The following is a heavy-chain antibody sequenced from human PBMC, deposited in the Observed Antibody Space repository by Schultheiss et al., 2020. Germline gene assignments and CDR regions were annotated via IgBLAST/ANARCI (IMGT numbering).Heavy chain of an antibody. CDR2: ITGAGGTT. Sequence: GGSLRLSCAASGITFSTYTMTWVRQAPGKGLEWVSTITGAGGTTYYADSVKGRFTISRDSSKNTLYLQMTSLRAGDTAVYFCATYVPWNSYNGFYWGLGTLVTVSS. V-gene: IGHV3-23*01. CDR3: ATYVPWNSYNGFY. J-gene: IGHJ4*02. CDR1: GITFSTYT. D-gene: IGHD3-10*01.